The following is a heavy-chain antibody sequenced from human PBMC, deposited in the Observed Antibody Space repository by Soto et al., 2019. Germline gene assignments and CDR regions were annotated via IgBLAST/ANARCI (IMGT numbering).Heavy chain of an antibody. Sequence: GESLKISWKGSGYSFTSYWISWVRQMPGKGLEWMGRIDPSDSYTNYSPSFQGHVTISADKSISTAYLQWSSLKASDTAMYYCARYGNHGLLWFGEWTPDHWGQGTLVTVSS. CDR3: ARYGNHGLLWFGEWTPDH. J-gene: IGHJ4*02. CDR2: IDPSDSYT. CDR1: GYSFTSYW. D-gene: IGHD3-10*01. V-gene: IGHV5-10-1*01.